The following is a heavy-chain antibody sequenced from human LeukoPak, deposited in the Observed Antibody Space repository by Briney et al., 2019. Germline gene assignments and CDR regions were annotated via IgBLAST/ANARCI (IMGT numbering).Heavy chain of an antibody. CDR2: INPKSGGS. CDR3: ARALLWFGESKRNHFDF. Sequence: ASVKVSCKASGYTFTGYYMHWVRPAPGQGPEGMGWINPKSGGSHYAQMFQGRVTMTRDTSISTAYMELSRLRSDDTAVYYCARALLWFGESKRNHFDFGGQGTLVTVSS. V-gene: IGHV1-2*02. J-gene: IGHJ4*02. CDR1: GYTFTGYY. D-gene: IGHD3-10*01.